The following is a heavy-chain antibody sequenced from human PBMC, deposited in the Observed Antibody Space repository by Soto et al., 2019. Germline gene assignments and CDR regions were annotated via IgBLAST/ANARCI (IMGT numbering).Heavy chain of an antibody. Sequence: GAALKTSWKCAGYRFTTYWHAWVRQMPGKGVEWMGSVYPAGSGTRYGPSFQGQATMSADTSTSTAYLQLSSLKASDTSIYYCARLRGCSGGSCSLEPFDYWGQGTLVTVSS. J-gene: IGHJ4*02. CDR3: ARLRGCSGGSCSLEPFDY. CDR1: GYRFTTYW. CDR2: VYPAGSGT. D-gene: IGHD2-15*01. V-gene: IGHV5-51*01.